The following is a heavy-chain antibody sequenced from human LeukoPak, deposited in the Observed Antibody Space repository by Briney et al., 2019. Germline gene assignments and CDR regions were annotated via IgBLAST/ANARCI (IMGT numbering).Heavy chain of an antibody. V-gene: IGHV3-30*18. CDR2: ISYDGSNK. CDR1: GFTFSSYG. CDR3: ANGYCTNGVCSPYYYYYMDV. Sequence: LSGGSLRLSCAASGFTFSSYGMHWVRQAPGKGLEWVAVISYDGSNKYYADSVKGRFTISRDNSKNTLYLQMNSLRAEDTAVYYCANGYCTNGVCSPYYYYYMDVWGKGTTVTVSS. J-gene: IGHJ6*03. D-gene: IGHD2-8*01.